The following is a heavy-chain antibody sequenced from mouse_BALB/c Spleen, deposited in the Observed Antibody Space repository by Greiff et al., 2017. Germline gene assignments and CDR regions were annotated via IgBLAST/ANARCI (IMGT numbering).Heavy chain of an antibody. CDR2: IRNKANGYTT. D-gene: IGHD3-2*01. CDR3: ARDDSSGLFAY. Sequence: EVKLVDSGGGLVQPGGSLRLSCATSGFTFTDYYMSWVRQPPGKALEWLGFIRNKANGYTTEYSASVKGRFTISRDNSQSILYLQMNTLRAEDSATYYCARDDSSGLFAYWGQGTLVTVSA. J-gene: IGHJ3*01. CDR1: GFTFTDYY. V-gene: IGHV7-3*02.